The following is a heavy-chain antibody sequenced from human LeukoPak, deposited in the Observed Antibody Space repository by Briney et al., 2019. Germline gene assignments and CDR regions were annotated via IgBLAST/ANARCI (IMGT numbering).Heavy chain of an antibody. V-gene: IGHV3-23*01. CDR2: ITGSGGST. CDR1: GLTFSTYA. J-gene: IGHJ4*02. Sequence: GGSLRLSCAASGLTFSTYAMSWVRQAPGKGLEWVSVITGSGGSTYYADSVKGRFTISRDNSKNTLYLQMNSLRAEDTAVYYCAKRYGYYFDYWGQGTLVTVSS. D-gene: IGHD1-1*01. CDR3: AKRYGYYFDY.